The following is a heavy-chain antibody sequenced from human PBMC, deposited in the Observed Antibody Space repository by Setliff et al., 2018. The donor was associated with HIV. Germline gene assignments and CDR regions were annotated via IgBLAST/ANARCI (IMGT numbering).Heavy chain of an antibody. CDR1: GYTFTGYY. CDR2: INPNSGGT. J-gene: IGHJ3*02. Sequence: ASVKVSCKSSGYTFTGYYMHWVGQAPGQGLEWMGRINPNSGGTNYAQKFQGRATMTRDTSISTAYMELSRLRSDDTAVYYCARGEGVLLWFGDPGHDAFDIWGQGTMVTVS. D-gene: IGHD3-10*01. CDR3: ARGEGVLLWFGDPGHDAFDI. V-gene: IGHV1-2*06.